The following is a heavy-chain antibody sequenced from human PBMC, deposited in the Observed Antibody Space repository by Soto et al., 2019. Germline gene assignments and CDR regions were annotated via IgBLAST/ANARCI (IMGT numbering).Heavy chain of an antibody. V-gene: IGHV1-69*08. CDR2: IIPILGIA. J-gene: IGHJ4*02. CDR3: ARDLGGLYTFDY. D-gene: IGHD3-16*01. CDR1: GGTFSSYT. Sequence: QVQLVQSGAEVQKPGSSVKVSCKASGGTFSSYTISWVRQAPGQGLEWIGRIIPILGIANYAQKFQGRVTITADKSTSTAYMELSSLRSEDTAVYYCARDLGGLYTFDYWGQGTLVTVSS.